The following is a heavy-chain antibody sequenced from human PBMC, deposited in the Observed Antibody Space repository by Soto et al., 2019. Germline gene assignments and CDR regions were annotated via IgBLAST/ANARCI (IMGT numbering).Heavy chain of an antibody. V-gene: IGHV3-30*18. D-gene: IGHD3-3*01. CDR3: AKGRVTIFGVVTPVDY. Sequence: GSLRLSCAASGFTFSSYGMHWVRQAPGKGLEWVAVISYDGSNKYYADSVKGRFTISRDNSKNTLYLQMNSLRAEDTAVYYCAKGRVTIFGVVTPVDYWGQGTLVTVSS. CDR1: GFTFSSYG. CDR2: ISYDGSNK. J-gene: IGHJ4*02.